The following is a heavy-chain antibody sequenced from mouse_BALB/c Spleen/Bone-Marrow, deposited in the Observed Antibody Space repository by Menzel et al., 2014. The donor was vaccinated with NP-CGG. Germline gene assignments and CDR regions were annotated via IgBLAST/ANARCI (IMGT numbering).Heavy chain of an antibody. J-gene: IGHJ3*01. CDR3: APYYYGRWFTY. D-gene: IGHD1-1*01. Sequence: EVHLVESGAELVKPGASVKLSCTASGFNIKDPYMHWVKQRPEQGLEWIGRIDPANGNTKYDRKFQGKATITADTSSNTAYLQLSSLTSEDTAVYYCAPYYYGRWFTYWGQGTLVTVSA. CDR1: GFNIKDPY. V-gene: IGHV14-3*02. CDR2: IDPANGNT.